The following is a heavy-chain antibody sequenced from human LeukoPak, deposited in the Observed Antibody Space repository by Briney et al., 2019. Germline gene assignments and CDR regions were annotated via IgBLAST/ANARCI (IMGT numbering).Heavy chain of an antibody. J-gene: IGHJ3*02. D-gene: IGHD2-2*01. V-gene: IGHV4-4*07. CDR3: ARDRSSCSSTSCFDAFDI. CDR2: IYTSGST. CDR1: GGSISSYY. Sequence: SETLSLTCTVSGGSISSYYWSWIRQPTGKGLEWIGRIYTSGSTNYNPSLKSRVTMSVDTSKNQFSLKLSSVTAADTAVYYCARDRSSCSSTSCFDAFDIWGQGTMVTVSS.